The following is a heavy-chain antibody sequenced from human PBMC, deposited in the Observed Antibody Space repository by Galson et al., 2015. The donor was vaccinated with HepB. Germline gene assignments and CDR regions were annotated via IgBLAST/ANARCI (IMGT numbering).Heavy chain of an antibody. Sequence: SLRLSCAASGFTFSNYPMYWVRQTPGKGLEYVSAINDNGANTYSADSVKGRFTISRDNSKNTLYLQMSSLRAEDTAVYYCVKLYSSGWFDFDYWGQGILVTVAS. CDR1: GFTFSNYP. CDR3: VKLYSSGWFDFDY. CDR2: INDNGANT. J-gene: IGHJ4*02. V-gene: IGHV3-64D*06. D-gene: IGHD3-22*01.